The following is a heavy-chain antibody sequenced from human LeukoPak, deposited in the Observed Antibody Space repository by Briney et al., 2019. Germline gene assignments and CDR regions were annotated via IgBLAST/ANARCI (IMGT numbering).Heavy chain of an antibody. V-gene: IGHV3-9*03. J-gene: IGHJ3*02. CDR2: INWNSGSI. CDR3: AKDMNRFQPVQIAVAVPGGFDI. CDR1: GFTFDDYA. Sequence: GRSLRLSCAASGFTFDDYAMHWVRQGPGKGLEWVSGINWNSGSIGYAESVRGRFTITRDNAKNSLYLQMNSLRAEGMALYYCAKDMNRFQPVQIAVAVPGGFDIWGQGTMVTVSS. D-gene: IGHD6-19*01.